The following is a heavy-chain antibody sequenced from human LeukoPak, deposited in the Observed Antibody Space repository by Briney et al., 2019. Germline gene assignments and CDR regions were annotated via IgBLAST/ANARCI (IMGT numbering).Heavy chain of an antibody. CDR2: IKQDGSEK. J-gene: IGHJ4*02. V-gene: IGHV3-7*01. CDR1: GFTFSSYW. D-gene: IGHD7-27*01. Sequence: PGGSLRLSCAASGFTFSSYWMSWVRQAPGKGLEWVANIKQDGSEKYYVDSVKGRFTISRDNAKNSLYLQMNSLRAEDTAVYYCARGGLTGDLFDYWAREPWSPSPQ. CDR3: ARGGLTGDLFDY.